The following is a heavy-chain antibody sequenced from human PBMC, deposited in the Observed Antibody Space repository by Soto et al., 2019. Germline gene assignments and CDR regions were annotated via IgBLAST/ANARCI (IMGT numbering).Heavy chain of an antibody. D-gene: IGHD3-22*01. CDR3: ARDTQQDSNGYYLEWFDP. J-gene: IGHJ5*02. CDR2: INPSNDNT. CDR1: GYTFYRYG. V-gene: IGHV1-18*01. Sequence: QVQLVQSGAEVKKAGASVKVSCKASGYTFYRYGITWVRQAPGQGLEWMGWINPSNDNTNYAQKFRGRVTMTTDASTSTAHMELWSLKSDDTAVYYCARDTQQDSNGYYLEWFDPWGQGTLVTVSS.